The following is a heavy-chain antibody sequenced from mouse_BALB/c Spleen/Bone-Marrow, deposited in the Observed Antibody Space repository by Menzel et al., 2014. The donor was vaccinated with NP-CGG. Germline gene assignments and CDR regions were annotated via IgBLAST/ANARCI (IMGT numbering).Heavy chain of an antibody. V-gene: IGHV5-17*02. CDR2: ISSGSSTI. D-gene: IGHD2-2*01. CDR3: ARGIGYDAWFVY. CDR1: GFTFSSIG. Sequence: EVNLVESGGGLVQPGGSRKLSCAASGFTFSSIGMHWVRQAPEKGLEWVAYISSGSSTIYYADTVKGRFTISRDNPKNTLFLQITSLRSDDTAMYYCARGIGYDAWFVYWGQGTLVTVSA. J-gene: IGHJ3*01.